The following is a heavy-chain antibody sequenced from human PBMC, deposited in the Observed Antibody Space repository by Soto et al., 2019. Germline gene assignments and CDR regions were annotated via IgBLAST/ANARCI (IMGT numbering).Heavy chain of an antibody. CDR2: IWYDGSNK. J-gene: IGHJ4*02. Sequence: QVQLVESGGGVVQPGRSLRLSCAASGFTFSSYGMHWVRQAPGKGLEWVAVIWYDGSNKYYADSVKGRFTISRDNSMNTLYLQMNSLRAEDTAVYYCARDRPGYSSSWLDYWGQGTLVTVSS. V-gene: IGHV3-33*01. D-gene: IGHD6-13*01. CDR3: ARDRPGYSSSWLDY. CDR1: GFTFSSYG.